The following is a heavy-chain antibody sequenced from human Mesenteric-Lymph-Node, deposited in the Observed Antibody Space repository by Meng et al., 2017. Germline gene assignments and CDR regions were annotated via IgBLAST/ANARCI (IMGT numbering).Heavy chain of an antibody. J-gene: IGHJ4*02. CDR1: GFTFSSYW. D-gene: IGHD2-15*01. Sequence: GESLKISCAASGFTFSSYWMSWVRQAPGKGLEWVSAISGSGGSTYYADSVKGRFTISRDNSKNTLYLQMNSLRAEDTAVYYCAKVRADIVVVVAATCFDYWGQGTLVTVSS. V-gene: IGHV3-23*01. CDR2: ISGSGGST. CDR3: AKVRADIVVVVAATCFDY.